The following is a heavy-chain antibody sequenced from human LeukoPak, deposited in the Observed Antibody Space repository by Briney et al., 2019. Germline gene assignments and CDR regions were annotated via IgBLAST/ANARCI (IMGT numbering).Heavy chain of an antibody. CDR3: AGGVAAAGRGGFQH. V-gene: IGHV4-34*01. CDR1: GGSSSGYY. CDR2: INHSGST. Sequence: SETLSLTCAVYGGSSSGYYWSWIRQPPGKGLEWIGEINHSGSTNYNPSLKSRVTISVDTSKNQFSLKLSSVTAADTAVYYCAGGVAAAGRGGFQHWGQGTLVTVSS. D-gene: IGHD6-13*01. J-gene: IGHJ1*01.